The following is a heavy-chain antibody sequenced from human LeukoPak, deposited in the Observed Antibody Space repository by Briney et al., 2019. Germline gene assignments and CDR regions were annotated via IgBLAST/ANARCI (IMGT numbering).Heavy chain of an antibody. CDR1: GFTFNTYW. CDR2: IRYDGSNK. CDR3: AKDRLTEDILTGYYY. D-gene: IGHD3-9*01. V-gene: IGHV3-30*02. Sequence: GGSLRLSCTASGFTFNTYWMNWVRQAPGKGLEWVAFIRYDGSNKYYADSVKGRFTISRDNSKNTLYLQMNSLRAEDTAVYYCAKDRLTEDILTGYYYWGQGTLVTVSS. J-gene: IGHJ4*02.